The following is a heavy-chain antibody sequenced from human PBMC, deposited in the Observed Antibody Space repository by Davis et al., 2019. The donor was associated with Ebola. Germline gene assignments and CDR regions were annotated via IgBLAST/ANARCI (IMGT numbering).Heavy chain of an antibody. CDR2: INPSGGST. CDR3: ARSHHYYDSSGYYL. J-gene: IGHJ5*02. CDR1: GYTFTSYY. D-gene: IGHD3-22*01. V-gene: IGHV1-46*01. Sequence: ASVKVSCKASGYTFTSYYMHWVRQAPGQGLEWMGIINPSGGSTNYAQKFQGRVTITADKSTGTAYMELSSLRSEDTAVYYCARSHHYYDSSGYYLWGQGTLVTVSS.